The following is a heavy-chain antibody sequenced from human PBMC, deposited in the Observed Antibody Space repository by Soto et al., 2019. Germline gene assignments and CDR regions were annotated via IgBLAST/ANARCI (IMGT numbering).Heavy chain of an antibody. CDR3: GVTVVPAEFGRIDY. Sequence: QVLLVQSGAEVKKPGASVKVSCKASGYTFTSYYMHWVRQAPGQGLEWMGIINPSGGSTSYAQKFQGRVTMTRHTSTSTVYMELSSLRSEDTAVYYCGVTVVPAEFGRIDYWGQGTLVTVSS. V-gene: IGHV1-46*01. J-gene: IGHJ4*02. D-gene: IGHD2-2*01. CDR2: INPSGGST. CDR1: GYTFTSYY.